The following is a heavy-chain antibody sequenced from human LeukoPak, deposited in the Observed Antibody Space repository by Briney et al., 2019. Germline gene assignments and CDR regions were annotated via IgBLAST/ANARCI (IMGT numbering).Heavy chain of an antibody. CDR3: ARDSPTYYFDY. CDR2: IYTNGNT. V-gene: IGHV4-61*02. J-gene: IGHJ4*02. Sequence: SQTVSLTCTVSGGSIGSGNYYWSWIRQPAGEGLEWIGRIYTNGNTNYNPSLRSRVTISLDTSKNQFSLNLNSVSAADTAVYYCARDSPTYYFDYWGQGTLVTVSS. CDR1: GGSIGSGNYY.